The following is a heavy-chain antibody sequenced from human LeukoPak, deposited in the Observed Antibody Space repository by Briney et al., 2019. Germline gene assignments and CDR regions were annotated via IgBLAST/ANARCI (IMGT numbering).Heavy chain of an antibody. CDR1: GGSINSHY. V-gene: IGHV4-59*11. CDR3: ASRPAGSTWYGFFDF. J-gene: IGHJ4*01. D-gene: IGHD6-13*01. CDR2: IFNGGST. Sequence: SETLSLTCSVSGGSINSHYWCGLRASPGKGLGWIGYIFNGGSTNYNPSLKSRVTMSLDTSRDPFSLRLSSVTAADTAIYYCASRPAGSTWYGFFDFCNQGTLVTASS.